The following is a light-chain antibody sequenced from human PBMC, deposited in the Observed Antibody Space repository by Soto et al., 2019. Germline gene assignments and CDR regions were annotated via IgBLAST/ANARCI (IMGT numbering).Light chain of an antibody. J-gene: IGKJ2*01. V-gene: IGKV1-5*01. CDR3: QQYNSYSYT. CDR2: DAS. Sequence: DIQMTQSPSTLSSSLGDRVTITCRASQSISSWLAWYQQKPGKAPKLLIYDASSLESGVPSRFSGSGSGTEVTLTISSLKHDDGATYYCQQYNSYSYTFGQGTKVDIK. CDR1: QSISSW.